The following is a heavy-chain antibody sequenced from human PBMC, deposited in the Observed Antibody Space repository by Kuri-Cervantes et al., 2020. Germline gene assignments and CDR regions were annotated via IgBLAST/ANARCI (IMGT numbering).Heavy chain of an antibody. J-gene: IGHJ4*02. CDR3: AKDIRGGYTSHYFDY. CDR1: GFTFSSYA. V-gene: IGHV3-21*04. CDR2: ITSTSSKI. D-gene: IGHD3-22*01. Sequence: ETLSLTCAASGFTFSSYAMSWVRQAPGKGLEWVSSITSTSSKIDYADSVKGRFTISRDNAKNSLYLQMNSLRAEDTALYYCAKDIRGGYTSHYFDYWGQGTLVTVSS.